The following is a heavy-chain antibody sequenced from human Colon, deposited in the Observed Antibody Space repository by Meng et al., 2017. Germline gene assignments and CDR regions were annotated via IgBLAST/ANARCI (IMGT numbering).Heavy chain of an antibody. CDR2: IHSSGNT. Sequence: QVQLQESGPGLVKPSQTLSLTCTISNGSINSADYYWNWIRQPPGKGPEWLGYIHSSGNTYYTPSLKSRLAMSLVTSKNQFSLRLTSVTAADTAVYYCARNPVIPDARTFDFWGQGALVTVSS. V-gene: IGHV4-30-4*01. CDR3: ARNPVIPDARTFDF. J-gene: IGHJ4*02. CDR1: NGSINSADYY. D-gene: IGHD2-2*01.